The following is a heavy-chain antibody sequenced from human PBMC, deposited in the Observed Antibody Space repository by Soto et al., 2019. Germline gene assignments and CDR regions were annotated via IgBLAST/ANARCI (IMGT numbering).Heavy chain of an antibody. J-gene: IGHJ4*02. Sequence: GGSLRLSCAVSGFTFDDNAMHWVRQAPEKGMEWVSGINWKSDIGYADSVKGRFTISRDNAENSLYLHMNSLRADDTALYYCAISQDRGGRTTFIYWGQGTQVTVSS. CDR1: GFTFDDNA. CDR2: INWKSDI. CDR3: AISQDRGGRTTFIY. V-gene: IGHV3-9*01. D-gene: IGHD3-16*01.